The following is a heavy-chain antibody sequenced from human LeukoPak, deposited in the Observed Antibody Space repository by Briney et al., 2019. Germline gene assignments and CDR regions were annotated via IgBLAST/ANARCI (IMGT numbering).Heavy chain of an antibody. D-gene: IGHD6-13*01. CDR3: ARDGIAAAGTPYYFDY. V-gene: IGHV1-46*01. Sequence: ASVKVSCKASGYIFTSYYMHWVPQAPGQGLEWMGIINPSGGSTSYAQKFQGRVTMTRDTSTSTVYMELSSLRSEDTAVYYCARDGIAAAGTPYYFDYWGQGTLVTVSS. CDR2: INPSGGST. CDR1: GYIFTSYY. J-gene: IGHJ4*02.